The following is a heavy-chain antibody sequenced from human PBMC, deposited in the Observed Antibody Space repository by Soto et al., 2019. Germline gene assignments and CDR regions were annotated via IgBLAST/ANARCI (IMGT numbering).Heavy chain of an antibody. J-gene: IGHJ6*02. Sequence: QAQLQESGPGLVKPSETLSLTCTVSGGSISSYYWSWIRQPPGKGLEWIGYIYYSGSTNYNPSLKSRVTISVDTSKSHFSLKLSSVTAADTAVYYCARVPGSIAWFSYYGMDVWGQGTTVTVSS. D-gene: IGHD6-19*01. V-gene: IGHV4-59*01. CDR3: ARVPGSIAWFSYYGMDV. CDR2: IYYSGST. CDR1: GGSISSYY.